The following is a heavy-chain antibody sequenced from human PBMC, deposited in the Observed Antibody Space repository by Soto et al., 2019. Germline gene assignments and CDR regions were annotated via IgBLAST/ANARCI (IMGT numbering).Heavy chain of an antibody. CDR3: STGYCSGGSCFANYYYYGMDV. Sequence: QVQLVQSGAEVKKPGASVKVSCKASGYTFTSYGISWVRQAPGQGLEWMRWISAYNGNTSYAQKLQGRVTMTTDTSTSTAYIELRSLRSDDTAVYYCSTGYCSGGSCFANYYYYGMDVWGQGTTVTVSS. CDR2: ISAYNGNT. D-gene: IGHD2-15*01. CDR1: GYTFTSYG. J-gene: IGHJ6*02. V-gene: IGHV1-18*04.